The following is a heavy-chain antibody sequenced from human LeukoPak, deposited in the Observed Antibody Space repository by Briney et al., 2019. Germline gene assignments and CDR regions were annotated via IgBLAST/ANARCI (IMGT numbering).Heavy chain of an antibody. V-gene: IGHV3-64*01. CDR2: INSNGGST. J-gene: IGHJ4*02. Sequence: GGSLRLSCAASGFTFSSYDMHWVRQAPGKGLEYVSAINSNGGSTYYENSVKGRFTISRDNSKDTLYLQMGSLRAEDMAVYYCARGRWACFDYWGQGTLVTVSS. CDR3: ARGRWACFDY. CDR1: GFTFSSYD. D-gene: IGHD5-24*01.